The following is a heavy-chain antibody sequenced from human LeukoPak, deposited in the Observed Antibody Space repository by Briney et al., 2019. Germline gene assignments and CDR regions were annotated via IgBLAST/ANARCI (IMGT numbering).Heavy chain of an antibody. CDR3: ARDPGKGFPHESPPCDY. J-gene: IGHJ4*02. CDR1: VFTFRSYS. Sequence: GRSLRLSCAASVFTFRSYSMNWLRQAPGKGLEGVSSIGYSSTYIYYPDSLKGRFTISRDNAKNSLYLQMNSLRAEDTAVYYCARDPGKGFPHESPPCDYWGQGTLVTVSS. V-gene: IGHV3-21*01. CDR2: IGYSSTYI.